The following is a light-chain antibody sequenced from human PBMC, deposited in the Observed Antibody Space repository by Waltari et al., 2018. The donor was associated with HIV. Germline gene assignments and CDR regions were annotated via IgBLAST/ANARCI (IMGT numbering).Light chain of an antibody. CDR3: CSYAGSYTFVV. Sequence: QSALTQPRSVSGSPGQSVTISCTGTSSDVGGYNYVSWYQQHPGKAPKLMIYDVSKRPSGVPDRFSCSKSGNTASLTISGLQTEYEADYYCCSYAGSYTFVVFGGGTKLTVL. J-gene: IGLJ2*01. CDR1: SSDVGGYNY. CDR2: DVS. V-gene: IGLV2-11*01.